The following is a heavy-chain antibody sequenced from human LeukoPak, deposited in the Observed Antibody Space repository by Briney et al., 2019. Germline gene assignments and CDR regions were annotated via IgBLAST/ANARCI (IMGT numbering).Heavy chain of an antibody. D-gene: IGHD6-19*01. CDR2: IYPTGTT. V-gene: IGHV4-38-2*02. J-gene: IGHJ3*02. CDR1: GYSIASGYF. Sequence: SETLSLTCTVSGYSIASGYFWAWIRQPPRGGLEWLGSIYPTGTTYYNPSLESRVTLSVDASKNQFSLNLNSLTAADTAVYYCARDPPRSPIAVAGTDAFDIWGQGTMVTVSS. CDR3: ARDPPRSPIAVAGTDAFDI.